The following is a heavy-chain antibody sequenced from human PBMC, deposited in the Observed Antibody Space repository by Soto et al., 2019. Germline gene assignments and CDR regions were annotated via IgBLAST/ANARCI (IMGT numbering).Heavy chain of an antibody. CDR2: ISGSGGST. Sequence: HPGGSLRLSCAASGFTFSSYAMSWVRQAPGKGLEWVSAISGSGGSTYYADSVKGRFTISRDNSKNTLYLQMNSLRAEDTAVYYCAKDLRWGSAGPPDFDYWGQGTLVTVSS. CDR1: GFTFSSYA. CDR3: AKDLRWGSAGPPDFDY. V-gene: IGHV3-23*01. D-gene: IGHD6-13*01. J-gene: IGHJ4*02.